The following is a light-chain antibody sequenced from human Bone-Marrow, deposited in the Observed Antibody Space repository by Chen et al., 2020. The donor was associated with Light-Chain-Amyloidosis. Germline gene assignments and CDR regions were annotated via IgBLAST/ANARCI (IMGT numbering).Light chain of an antibody. Sequence: EIVLTQSPGTLSLSPGEGANLSCRASQTISSNYLTCYQQKFGQAPRLHIYGSSSSATGIPDRFTGSGSGTDFTLTINRLEPEDFAMYYCQQYGTSPLTFGGGTKVEIK. V-gene: IGKV3-20*01. CDR3: QQYGTSPLT. CDR1: QTISSNY. CDR2: GSS. J-gene: IGKJ4*01.